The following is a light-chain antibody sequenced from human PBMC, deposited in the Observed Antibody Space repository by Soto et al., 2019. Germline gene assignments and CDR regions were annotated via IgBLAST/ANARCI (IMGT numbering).Light chain of an antibody. V-gene: IGLV1-51*01. CDR2: DNV. CDR3: GSWDNSLSSYV. Sequence: QSVLTQPPSVSATPGQKVTISCSGSGSNLGRNYVSWYQQLPGTAPKLLIYDNVYRFSGIPDRFSGSKSGTSATLGITGLQTGDEGDYYCGSWDNSLSSYVFGNGKKVTV. CDR1: GSNLGRNY. J-gene: IGLJ1*01.